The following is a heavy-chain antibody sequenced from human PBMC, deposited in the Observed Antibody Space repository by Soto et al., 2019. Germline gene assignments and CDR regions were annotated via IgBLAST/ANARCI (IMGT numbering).Heavy chain of an antibody. CDR2: ISSSSYI. CDR1: GFTFSSYS. J-gene: IGHJ6*02. D-gene: IGHD6-6*01. V-gene: IGHV3-21*01. CDR3: ARDSRGSSSSWDYYYYYGMDV. Sequence: GGSLRLSCAASGFTFSSYSMNWVRQAPGKGLEWVSSISSSSYIYYADSVKGRFTISRDNAKNSLYLQMNSLRAEDTAVYYCARDSRGSSSSWDYYYYYGMDVWGQGTTVTVSS.